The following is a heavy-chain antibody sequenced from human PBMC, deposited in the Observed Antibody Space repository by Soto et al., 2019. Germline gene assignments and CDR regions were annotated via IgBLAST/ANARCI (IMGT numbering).Heavy chain of an antibody. J-gene: IGHJ6*02. V-gene: IGHV3-53*01. CDR3: ARDGPSDCRGGSCYSDYYGMDV. CDR2: IYSGGST. Sequence: PGGSLRLSCAASGFTVSSNYMSWVRQAPGKGLEWVSVIYSGGSTYYADSVKGRFTISRDNSKNTLYLQMNSLRAEDTAVYYCARDGPSDCRGGSCYSDYYGMDVWGQGTTVTVSS. D-gene: IGHD2-15*01. CDR1: GFTVSSNY.